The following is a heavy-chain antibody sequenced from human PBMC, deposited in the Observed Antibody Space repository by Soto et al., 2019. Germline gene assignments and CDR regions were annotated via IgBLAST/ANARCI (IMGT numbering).Heavy chain of an antibody. D-gene: IGHD2-2*01. Sequence: SETLSLTCAVYGGAFSGYYWSWIRQPPGKGLEWIGEINHSGSTNYNPSLKSRVTISVDTSKNQFSLKLSSVTAADTAVYYCARGVGVVPAAIFVSYYGMDAWGQGTTVTVSS. CDR3: ARGVGVVPAAIFVSYYGMDA. V-gene: IGHV4-34*01. CDR1: GGAFSGYY. J-gene: IGHJ6*02. CDR2: INHSGST.